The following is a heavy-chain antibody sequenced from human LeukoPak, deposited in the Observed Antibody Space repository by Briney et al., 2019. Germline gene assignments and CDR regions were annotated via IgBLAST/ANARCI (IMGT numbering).Heavy chain of an antibody. Sequence: QPGGSLRLSCAASGFTYSNYWMSWVRQAPGKGLEWVASIKQDGSEKYYVDSVKGRFTISRDNAKNSLYLQMNSLRAEDTAVYYCVRDRRYSSSWYPYWGQGTLVTASS. J-gene: IGHJ4*02. V-gene: IGHV3-7*01. D-gene: IGHD6-13*01. CDR3: VRDRRYSSSWYPY. CDR2: IKQDGSEK. CDR1: GFTYSNYW.